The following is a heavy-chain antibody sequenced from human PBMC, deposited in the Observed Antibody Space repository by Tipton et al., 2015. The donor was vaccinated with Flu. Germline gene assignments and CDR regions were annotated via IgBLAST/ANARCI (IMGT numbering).Heavy chain of an antibody. CDR2: SYDSGST. CDR1: GGSITSYY. V-gene: IGHV4-59*08. Sequence: TLSLTCTVSGGSITSYYWRCIRQLPGKGLEWIGYSYDSGSTNYNPSLKSRVTISVDTSKNQFFLRLTSVTAADTAVYYCARHRLGLAVAGVDFWGQGTPVTVSS. D-gene: IGHD6-19*01. J-gene: IGHJ4*02. CDR3: ARHRLGLAVAGVDF.